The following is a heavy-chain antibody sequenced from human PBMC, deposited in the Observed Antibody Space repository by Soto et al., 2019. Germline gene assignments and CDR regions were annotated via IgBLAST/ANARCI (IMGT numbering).Heavy chain of an antibody. V-gene: IGHV3-23*01. CDR3: AKADFVWSSEQPYYFDY. Sequence: EVQLLDSGGGVVQPGGSLRLSCAASGFTFSNYAMTWVRQGPGKGLEWVSGISGNGGRSYYADSVKGRFTISRDNSKSTLYLQMNSLRAEDTAVYYCAKADFVWSSEQPYYFDYWGQGTLVTVSS. D-gene: IGHD3-16*01. CDR2: ISGNGGRS. J-gene: IGHJ4*02. CDR1: GFTFSNYA.